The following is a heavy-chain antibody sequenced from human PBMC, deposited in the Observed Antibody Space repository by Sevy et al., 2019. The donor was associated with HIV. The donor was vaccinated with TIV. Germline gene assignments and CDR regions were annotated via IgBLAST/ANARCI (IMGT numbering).Heavy chain of an antibody. CDR2: ISSNGDTT. CDR1: GFSFSTYS. J-gene: IGHJ4*02. V-gene: IGHV3-64*02. D-gene: IGHD5-18*01. Sequence: GESLKISCAASGFSFSTYSLHWVRQAPGQGLEFVSVISSNGDTTYYADSVKGRFTISRDNSKNTLYLQMGSLRPEDTAVYYCARGGVGGYSYSIDYWGRGTLVTVSS. CDR3: ARGGVGGYSYSIDY.